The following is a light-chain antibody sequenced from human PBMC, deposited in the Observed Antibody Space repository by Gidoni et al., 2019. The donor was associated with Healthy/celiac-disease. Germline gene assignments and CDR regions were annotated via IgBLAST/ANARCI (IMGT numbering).Light chain of an antibody. Sequence: EIVLTQSPPTLSLSPGERAPISCRASQSVSSYLAGYQQKPGQAPRLLSYDASNRATGIPARFSGSGSGTDFTLTISSLEPEDFAVYDCQQRSNWPPPYTFGQGTKLEIK. CDR2: DAS. CDR1: QSVSSY. V-gene: IGKV3-11*01. J-gene: IGKJ2*01. CDR3: QQRSNWPPPYT.